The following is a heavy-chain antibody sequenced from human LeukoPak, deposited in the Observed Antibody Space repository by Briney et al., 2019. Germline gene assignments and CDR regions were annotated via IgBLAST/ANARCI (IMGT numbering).Heavy chain of an antibody. D-gene: IGHD1-26*01. CDR3: ARLVGGRPGHGFDP. CDR1: GFSLRTGGMC. J-gene: IGHJ5*02. CDR2: IDWVEDK. Sequence: SGPTLVNPPQTLTLTCTFSGFSLRTGGMCVGWIRQPPGKALEWLSLIDWVEDKYYSTSLKTRLTISKDTSKNQVVLTMTNMDPVDTATYYCARLVGGRPGHGFDPWGQGTLVTVSS. V-gene: IGHV2-70*01.